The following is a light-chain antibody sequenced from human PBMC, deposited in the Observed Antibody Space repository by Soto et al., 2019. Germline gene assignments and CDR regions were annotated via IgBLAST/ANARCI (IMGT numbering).Light chain of an antibody. Sequence: IVMTQSPATLSVSPGERATLSCRASQSVSSSLAWYQQKPGQAPRLLIYGVSTRATGISARFSGSGSGTEFTLTISSLQSEDFAVYYCQQYTNWPLTYTFGQGTKLEIK. CDR1: QSVSSS. J-gene: IGKJ2*01. V-gene: IGKV3-15*01. CDR2: GVS. CDR3: QQYTNWPLTYT.